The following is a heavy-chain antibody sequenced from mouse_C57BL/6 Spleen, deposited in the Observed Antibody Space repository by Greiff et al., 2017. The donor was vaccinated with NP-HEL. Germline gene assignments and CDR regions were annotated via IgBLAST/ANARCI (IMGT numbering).Heavy chain of an antibody. CDR3: AYYDYDGFAY. CDR2: IDPSDSET. Sequence: QVQLQQSGAELVRPGSSVKLSCKASGYTFTSYWMHWVKQRPIQGLEWIGNIDPSDSETHYNQKFKDKATLTVDKSSSTAYMQLSSLTSEDSAVYYCAYYDYDGFAYWGQGTLVTVSA. CDR1: GYTFTSYW. D-gene: IGHD2-4*01. V-gene: IGHV1-52*01. J-gene: IGHJ3*01.